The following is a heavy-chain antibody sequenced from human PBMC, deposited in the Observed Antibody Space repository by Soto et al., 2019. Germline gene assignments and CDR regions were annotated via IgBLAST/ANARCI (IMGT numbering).Heavy chain of an antibody. V-gene: IGHV3-30-3*01. CDR2: VTSDGSNK. D-gene: IGHD3-22*01. J-gene: IGHJ3*01. CDR1: GFTFSSYA. CDR3: GRITLKTSVDTFDF. Sequence: GGSLRLSCAASGFTFSSYAMHWVRQAPGKGLEWVATVTSDGSNKYHADSVEGRFTISRDDSKNTLYLQLNSLRAEDTAVYYCGRITLKTSVDTFDFWGQGTMVTVSS.